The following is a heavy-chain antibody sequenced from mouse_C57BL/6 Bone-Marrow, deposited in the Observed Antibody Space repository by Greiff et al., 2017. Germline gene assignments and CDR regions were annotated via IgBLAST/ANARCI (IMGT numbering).Heavy chain of an antibody. D-gene: IGHD2-5*01. CDR3: ARGRYSNYDWYFDV. CDR1: GYTFTDYY. J-gene: IGHJ1*03. Sequence: VQLQQSGAELVRPGASVKLSCKASGYTFTDYYINWVKQRPGQGLEWIARIYPGSGNTYYNEKFKGKATLTAEKSSSTAYMQLSSLTSEDSAVYFCARGRYSNYDWYFDVWGTGTTVTVSS. V-gene: IGHV1-76*01. CDR2: IYPGSGNT.